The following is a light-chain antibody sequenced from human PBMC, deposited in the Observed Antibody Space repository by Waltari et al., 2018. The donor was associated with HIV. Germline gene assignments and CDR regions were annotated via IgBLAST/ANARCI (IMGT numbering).Light chain of an antibody. J-gene: IGLJ2*01. Sequence: QSVLTQPPSASGTHGQRVTISCSGSSSNIGSNCVYWNHHLPGTAPKLLVYRNNQRPSGVPDRLSGSKSGTSASLAISGLRSEDEADYYCATWNDSLVGGGTKLTVL. CDR3: ATWNDSL. CDR1: SSNIGSNC. V-gene: IGLV1-47*01. CDR2: RNN.